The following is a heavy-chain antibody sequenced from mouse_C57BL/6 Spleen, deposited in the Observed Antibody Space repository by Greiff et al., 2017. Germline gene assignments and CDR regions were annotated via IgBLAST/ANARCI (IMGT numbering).Heavy chain of an antibody. D-gene: IGHD2-3*01. CDR3: TSEAYDGYYKGSLDY. V-gene: IGHV1-15*01. CDR1: GYTFTDYE. CDR2: IDPETGGT. Sequence: QVQLQQSGAELVRPGASVTLSCKASGYTFTDYEMHWVKQTPVHGLEWIGAIDPETGGTAYNQKFKGKAILTADKSSSTAYMELRSLTSEDSAVYYYTSEAYDGYYKGSLDYWGQGTTLTVSS. J-gene: IGHJ2*01.